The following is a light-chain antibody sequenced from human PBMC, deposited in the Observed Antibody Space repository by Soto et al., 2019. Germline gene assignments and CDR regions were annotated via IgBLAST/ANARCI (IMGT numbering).Light chain of an antibody. CDR2: AAS. J-gene: IGKJ2*01. V-gene: IGKV3-20*01. CDR1: QSVRDSY. Sequence: EIVLTQSPGTLSLSPGERATLSCRASQSVRDSYLAWYQQKPGQPPRLLIYAASSRATGTPDRFSGGGSGTDFTLTISRLEPEDFAVYYCQQYNNRPPDTFGQGTKLEIK. CDR3: QQYNNRPPDT.